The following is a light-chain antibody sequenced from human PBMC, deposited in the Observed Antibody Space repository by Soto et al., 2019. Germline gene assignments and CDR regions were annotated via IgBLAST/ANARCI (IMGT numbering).Light chain of an antibody. CDR3: QKYDSAPQT. CDR1: QGIGNY. Sequence: DIQMTQSPSSLSASVGDRVTITCRASQGIGNYLAWFQQKPGKVPKLLIYAASTLQSGIPSRFRGSGSGTDFTLTINSLQPEDVATYYCQKYDSAPQTFGQGTKVVIK. CDR2: AAS. J-gene: IGKJ1*01. V-gene: IGKV1-27*01.